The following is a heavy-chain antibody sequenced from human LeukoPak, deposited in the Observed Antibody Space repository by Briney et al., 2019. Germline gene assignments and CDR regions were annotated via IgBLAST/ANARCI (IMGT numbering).Heavy chain of an antibody. CDR1: GGSISSYY. V-gene: IGHV4-59*01. D-gene: IGHD3-22*01. CDR2: IFHSGIT. J-gene: IGHJ3*02. Sequence: SETLSLTCTVSGGSISSYYWSWIRQPPGKGLEWIGNIFHSGITHYNPSVKSRVTISVDTSKNQFSLKLSSVTAADTAVYYCARASITTRGGAFDIWGQGTMVTVSS. CDR3: ARASITTRGGAFDI.